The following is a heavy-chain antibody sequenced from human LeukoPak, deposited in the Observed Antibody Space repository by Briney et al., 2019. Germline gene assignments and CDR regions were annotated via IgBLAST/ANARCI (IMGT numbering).Heavy chain of an antibody. CDR3: AKWGTGLYDSSGYGPSFYGH. J-gene: IGHJ4*02. CDR1: GFTFSSYA. V-gene: IGHV3-23*01. D-gene: IGHD3-22*01. Sequence: PGGSLRLSCAASGFTFSSYAMSWVRQAPGKGLEWISGISGSGGSTYYADSVKGRFTISRDYSKNTVYLQMNSLRVEDTAMYYCAKWGTGLYDSSGYGPSFYGHWGQGTLVTVSS. CDR2: ISGSGGST.